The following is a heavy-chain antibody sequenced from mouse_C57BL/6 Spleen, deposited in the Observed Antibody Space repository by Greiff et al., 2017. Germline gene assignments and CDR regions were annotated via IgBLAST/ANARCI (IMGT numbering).Heavy chain of an antibody. J-gene: IGHJ3*01. CDR1: GFSFNTYA. D-gene: IGHD2-1*01. Sequence: EVKLMESGGGLVQPKGSLKLSCAASGFSFNTYAMNWVRQAPGKGLEWVARIRSKSNNYATNYADSVKDRLTISSDDSESMLYLQMNNLKTEDTAMYYCVRQMGIYGNQAWFAYWGQGTLVTVSA. CDR3: VRQMGIYGNQAWFAY. CDR2: IRSKSNNYAT. V-gene: IGHV10-1*01.